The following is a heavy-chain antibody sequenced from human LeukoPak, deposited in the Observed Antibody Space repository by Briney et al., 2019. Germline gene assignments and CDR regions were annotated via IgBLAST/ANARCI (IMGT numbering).Heavy chain of an antibody. CDR1: GYTFTSYY. Sequence: ASVKVSCKASGYTFTSYYMHWGRQAPGQGLEWRGIINPSGGSTSYAQKFQGRVSMTRDTSTRTVYMELSSLRSEDTAVYYCARVRVRSSSWPPAPGYWGQGTLVTVSS. D-gene: IGHD6-13*01. V-gene: IGHV1-46*01. CDR3: ARVRVRSSSWPPAPGY. CDR2: INPSGGST. J-gene: IGHJ4*02.